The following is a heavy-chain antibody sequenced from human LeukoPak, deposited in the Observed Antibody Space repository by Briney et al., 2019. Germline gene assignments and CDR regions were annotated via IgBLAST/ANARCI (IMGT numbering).Heavy chain of an antibody. CDR3: AKDCGPEDYGDYYFDY. D-gene: IGHD4-17*01. CDR1: GFTFSSYG. V-gene: IGHV3-30*02. CDR2: IRYDGSNK. Sequence: GGSLRLSCAASGFTFSSYGMHWVRQAPGKGLEWVAFIRYDGSNKYYADSVKGRFTISRDNSKNTLYLQMNSLRAEDTAVYYCAKDCGPEDYGDYYFDYWGQGTLVTVSS. J-gene: IGHJ4*02.